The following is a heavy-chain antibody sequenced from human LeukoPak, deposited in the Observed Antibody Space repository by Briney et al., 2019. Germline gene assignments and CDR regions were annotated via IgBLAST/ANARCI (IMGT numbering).Heavy chain of an antibody. CDR3: ARDQGYTYGHSFDY. V-gene: IGHV3-30-3*01. Sequence: GGSLRLSCAASGFTYSSHNMHWVRQTPGKGLEWVALISSDGNNKYYADSVKGRFTISRDNSKSTLYLQMNSLRAEDTAVYYCARDQGYTYGHSFDYWGQGTLVTVSS. CDR2: ISSDGNNK. CDR1: GFTYSSHN. D-gene: IGHD5-18*01. J-gene: IGHJ4*02.